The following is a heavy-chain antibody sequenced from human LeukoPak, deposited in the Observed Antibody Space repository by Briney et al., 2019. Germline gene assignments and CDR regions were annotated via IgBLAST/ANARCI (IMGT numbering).Heavy chain of an antibody. CDR3: ARDGRLGGVAIKGFDY. Sequence: GGSLRLSCGASGFTFSSYAMHWVRQAPGKGLEWVAVISYDGSNKYYADSVKGRFTISRDNSKNTLYLQMNSLRAEDTAVYYCARDGRLGGVAIKGFDYWGQGTLVTVSS. CDR2: ISYDGSNK. V-gene: IGHV3-30*04. CDR1: GFTFSSYA. J-gene: IGHJ4*02. D-gene: IGHD3-3*01.